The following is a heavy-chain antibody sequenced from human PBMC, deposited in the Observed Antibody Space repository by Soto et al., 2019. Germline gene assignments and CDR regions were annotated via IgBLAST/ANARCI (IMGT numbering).Heavy chain of an antibody. D-gene: IGHD2-15*01. J-gene: IGHJ6*02. CDR3: ARDLVVAVQTYYYYGMDV. CDR2: ISYDGSNK. CDR1: GFTFSSYA. V-gene: IGHV3-30*09. Sequence: GGSLRLSCAASGFTFSSYAMHWVRQAPGKGLEWVAVISYDGSNKYYADSVKGRFAISRDNSKNTLYLQMNSLRAEDTAVYYCARDLVVAVQTYYYYGMDVWGQGTTVTVSS.